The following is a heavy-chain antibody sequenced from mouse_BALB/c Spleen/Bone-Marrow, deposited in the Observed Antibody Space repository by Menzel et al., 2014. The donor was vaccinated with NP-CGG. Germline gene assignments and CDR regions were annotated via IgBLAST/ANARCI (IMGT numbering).Heavy chain of an antibody. CDR3: GRCLTGTNALDY. Sequence: QVQLQQSGAELVRPGTSVKVSCKASGYAFTNYLIEWVKQRPGQGLEWIGVINPGSGGTNYNEKFKAKATLTADKSSSTDYKHLRSLTSDEAAVYFYGRCLTGTNALDYWGQGTSVTVSS. V-gene: IGHV1-54*01. CDR1: GYAFTNYL. D-gene: IGHD4-1*01. J-gene: IGHJ4*01. CDR2: INPGSGGT.